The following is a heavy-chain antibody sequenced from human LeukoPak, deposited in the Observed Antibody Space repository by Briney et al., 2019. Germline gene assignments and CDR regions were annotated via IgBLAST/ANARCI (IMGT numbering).Heavy chain of an antibody. Sequence: GGSLRLSCAASGFIFSSYAMGWVRQAPGKGLEWVSAISDDGGTTHYADSVKGRFTISRGNSEKTLYLQMSNVRAEDTAFYYCAKVREGGYFDCWGQGTLVTVSS. CDR1: GFIFSSYA. D-gene: IGHD1-26*01. J-gene: IGHJ4*02. CDR2: ISDDGGTT. V-gene: IGHV3-23*01. CDR3: AKVREGGYFDC.